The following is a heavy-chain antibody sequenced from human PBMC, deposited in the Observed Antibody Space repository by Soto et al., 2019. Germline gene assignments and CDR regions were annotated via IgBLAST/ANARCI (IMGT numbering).Heavy chain of an antibody. D-gene: IGHD3-9*01. CDR3: ARALYDILTGYPSYYGMDV. Sequence: QVQLQESGPDLVKPSETLSLTSPVSVGPASSGSSNWSWIRRPPGKGLEWMGYFYYGGSTNYNPSLKSRVTISVDTSKNQFSLKLSSVTAADTAVYYCARALYDILTGYPSYYGMDVWGQGTTVTVSS. CDR2: FYYGGST. V-gene: IGHV4-61*01. J-gene: IGHJ6*02. CDR1: VGPASSGSSN.